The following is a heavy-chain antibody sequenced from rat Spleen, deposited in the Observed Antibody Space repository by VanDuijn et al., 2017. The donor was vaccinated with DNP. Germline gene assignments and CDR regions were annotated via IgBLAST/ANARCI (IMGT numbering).Heavy chain of an antibody. Sequence: VQLVATGGGLVQPGRSLKLSCVASGFTFSSYWMYWIRQPPGKGLEWIAAMSSGGSTYYNSALKSRLSISRDTSKSQVFLKMNSLQTEDTAMYFCARLGAMDAWGQGTSVTVSS. V-gene: IGHV2S12*01. CDR3: ARLGAMDA. J-gene: IGHJ4*01. CDR1: GFTFSSYW. CDR2: MSSGGST. D-gene: IGHD1-7*01.